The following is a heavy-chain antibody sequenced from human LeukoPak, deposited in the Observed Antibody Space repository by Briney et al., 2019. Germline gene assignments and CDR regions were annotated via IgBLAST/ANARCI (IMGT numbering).Heavy chain of an antibody. Sequence: SETLSLTCTVSGGSMSSGSYYWSWIRQPAGRGLEWIGRIYASGSTNYNPSLKGRVTISLDMSKNQFSLKLSSVTAADTAVYYCARGPHCSGGACYSVSDYWGQGTLVTVSS. D-gene: IGHD2-15*01. J-gene: IGHJ4*02. CDR2: IYASGST. V-gene: IGHV4-61*02. CDR1: GGSMSSGSYY. CDR3: ARGPHCSGGACYSVSDY.